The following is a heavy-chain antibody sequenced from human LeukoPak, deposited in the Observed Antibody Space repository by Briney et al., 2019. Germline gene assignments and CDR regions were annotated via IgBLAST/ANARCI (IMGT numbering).Heavy chain of an antibody. Sequence: SETLSLTCTVSRGALNSYYWTWFRQSPGKGLEWIGYIHDTVNTNYNSFLKGRVTISVDTSKNQFSLNLRSVTAADTAIYYCARGRITIFGVLTPHFDYWGQGTLVTVAS. V-gene: IGHV4-59*01. CDR1: RGALNSYY. CDR2: IHDTVNT. CDR3: ARGRITIFGVLTPHFDY. J-gene: IGHJ4*02. D-gene: IGHD3-3*01.